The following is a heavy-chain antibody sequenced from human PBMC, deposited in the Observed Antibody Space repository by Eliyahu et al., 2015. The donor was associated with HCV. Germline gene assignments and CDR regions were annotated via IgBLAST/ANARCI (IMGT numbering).Heavy chain of an antibody. D-gene: IGHD5/OR15-5a*01. CDR1: GFSFSSYS. CDR3: ASGMSRGY. V-gene: IGHV3-48*02. CDR2: IGTSGNSM. J-gene: IGHJ4*02. Sequence: EVQLVESGGGLVXPGGXLSLXCAASGFSFSSYSMNWVXQAPGKGLEWISYIGTSGNSMYADSVKGRFTISRDNAKNSLYLQMNSLRDEDTAVYFCASGMSRGYWGQGTLVTVSS.